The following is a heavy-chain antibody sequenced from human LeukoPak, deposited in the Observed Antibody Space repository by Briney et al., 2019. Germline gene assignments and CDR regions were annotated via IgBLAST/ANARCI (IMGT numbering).Heavy chain of an antibody. CDR1: GFTFSSYA. D-gene: IGHD6-19*01. V-gene: IGHV3-23*01. Sequence: GGSLRLSCAASGFTFSSYAMSWVRQAPCKGLDWFAAISGSGGSTYYADSVKGRFTISRDNSKNTLYLQMNSLRAEDTAVYYCARAWVSSGDAFDIWGQGTMVTVSS. CDR2: ISGSGGST. J-gene: IGHJ3*02. CDR3: ARAWVSSGDAFDI.